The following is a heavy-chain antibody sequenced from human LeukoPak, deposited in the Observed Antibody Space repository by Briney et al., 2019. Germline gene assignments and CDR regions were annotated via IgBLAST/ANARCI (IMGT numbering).Heavy chain of an antibody. Sequence: GESLKISCKGSGYSFATYWISWVRQMPEQGLEWMGRIDPSDSYTKYSPSLQGRVTISADQSISTAYLQWSSLKASDTAIYYCARQSAGSGYYFDYWGQATLVTVSS. D-gene: IGHD3-3*01. CDR3: ARQSAGSGYYFDY. J-gene: IGHJ4*02. CDR1: GYSFATYW. CDR2: IDPSDSYT. V-gene: IGHV5-10-1*01.